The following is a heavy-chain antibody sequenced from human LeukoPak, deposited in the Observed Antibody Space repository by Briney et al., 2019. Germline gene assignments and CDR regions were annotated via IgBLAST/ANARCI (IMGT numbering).Heavy chain of an antibody. J-gene: IGHJ4*02. V-gene: IGHV1-2*02. CDR1: GYTFTGYY. CDR2: INPNSGGT. Sequence: ASVKFSCKASGYTFTGYYIHWLRQAPGQGLEWMGWINPNSGGTDYAQKFQGRVTMTRDTSISTVYMDLSRLRSDDTAKYYCARDHYSSGWPFDYWGQGTLLTVSS. CDR3: ARDHYSSGWPFDY. D-gene: IGHD6-19*01.